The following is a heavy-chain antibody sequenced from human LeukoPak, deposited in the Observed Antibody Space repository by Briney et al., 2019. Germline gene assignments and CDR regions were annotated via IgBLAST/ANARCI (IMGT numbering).Heavy chain of an antibody. V-gene: IGHV4-38-2*01. J-gene: IGHJ6*03. CDR1: GYSISSGYY. D-gene: IGHD4-17*01. CDR2: IYHSGST. CDR3: ARLPLRSLVHMDV. Sequence: SETLSLTCAVSGYSISSGYYWGWIRQPPGKGLEWIESIYHSGSTYYNPSLKSRVTISVDTSKNQFSLKLSSVTAADTAVYYCARLPLRSLVHMDVWGKGTTVTVSS.